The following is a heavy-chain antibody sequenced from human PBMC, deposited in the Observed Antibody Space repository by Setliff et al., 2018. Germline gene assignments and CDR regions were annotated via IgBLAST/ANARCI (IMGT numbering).Heavy chain of an antibody. J-gene: IGHJ1*01. CDR1: GGSISSYY. CDR2: INYSGST. D-gene: IGHD6-13*01. CDR3: ALSSSWFKDFQH. Sequence: PSETLSLTCTVSGGSISSYYWSWIRQPPGKGLEWIGYINYSGSTNYNPSLKGRVTISEDMSKNQFSLKVSSVTAADTAIYYCALSSSWFKDFQHWGQGTLVTVS. V-gene: IGHV4-59*01.